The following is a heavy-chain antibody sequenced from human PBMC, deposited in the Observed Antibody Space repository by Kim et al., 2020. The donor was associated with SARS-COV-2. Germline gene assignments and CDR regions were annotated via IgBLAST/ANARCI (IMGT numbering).Heavy chain of an antibody. CDR3: ARVLMVYANYYYGMDV. CDR1: GGSFSGYY. Sequence: SETLSLTCAVYGGSFSGYYWSWIRQPPGKGLEWIGEINHSGSTNYNPSLKSRVTISVDTSKNQFSLKLSSVTAADTAVYYCARVLMVYANYYYGMDVWGQGTTVTVSS. CDR2: INHSGST. V-gene: IGHV4-34*01. J-gene: IGHJ6*02. D-gene: IGHD2-8*01.